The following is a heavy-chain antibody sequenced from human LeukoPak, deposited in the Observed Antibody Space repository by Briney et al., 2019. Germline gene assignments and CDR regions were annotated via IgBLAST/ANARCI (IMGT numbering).Heavy chain of an antibody. CDR2: IYYSGST. J-gene: IGHJ4*02. Sequence: SETLSLTCTVSGGSISSYYWSWIRQPPGKGLEWIGYIYYSGSTNYNPSLKSRVTISVDTSKNQFSLKLSSVTAADTAVYYCARTPNYGDYVWFYDYWGQGTPVTVSS. V-gene: IGHV4-59*01. CDR1: GGSISSYY. CDR3: ARTPNYGDYVWFYDY. D-gene: IGHD4-17*01.